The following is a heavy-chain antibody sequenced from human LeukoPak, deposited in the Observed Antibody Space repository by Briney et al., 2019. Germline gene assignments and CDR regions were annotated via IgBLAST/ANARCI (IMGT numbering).Heavy chain of an antibody. V-gene: IGHV4-30-4*01. CDR1: GGSISSGDYY. Sequence: PSETLSLTCTVSGGSISSGDYYWSWIRQPPGKGLEWIGYIYYSGSTYYNPSLKSRVTISVDTSKNQFSLKLSSVTAADTAVYYCARGGAVSGSYFAGRLYNWFDPWGQGTLVTVSS. D-gene: IGHD1-26*01. CDR2: IYYSGST. CDR3: ARGGAVSGSYFAGRLYNWFDP. J-gene: IGHJ5*02.